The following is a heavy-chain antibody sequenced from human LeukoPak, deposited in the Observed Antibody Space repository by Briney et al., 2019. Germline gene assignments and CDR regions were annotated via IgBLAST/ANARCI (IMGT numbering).Heavy chain of an antibody. CDR3: AKDHYYGDYADY. D-gene: IGHD4-17*01. J-gene: IGHJ4*02. CDR1: GFTVSSNY. CDR2: IRYDGSNK. V-gene: IGHV3-30*02. Sequence: PGGSLRLSCAASGFTVSSNYMSWVRQAPGKGLEWVAFIRYDGSNKYYADSVKGRFTISRDNSKNTLYLQMNSLRAEDTAVHYCAKDHYYGDYADYWGQGTLVTVSS.